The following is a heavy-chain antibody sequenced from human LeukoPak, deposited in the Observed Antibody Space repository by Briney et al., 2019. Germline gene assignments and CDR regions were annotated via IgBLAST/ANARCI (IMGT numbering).Heavy chain of an antibody. V-gene: IGHV3-23*01. D-gene: IGHD3-10*01. J-gene: IGHJ4*02. CDR2: IIGSGVIQ. Sequence: GGSLRLSCAVSGFTFVNYAMTWVRQAPGKGLEWVSAIIGSGVIQYYTDSLKGGFSTSRDNFKSTLYLQMSSLRVEDTAIYYCAACHGSLTSYLNAADYWVQGTLVTVSS. CDR1: GFTFVNYA. CDR3: AACHGSLTSYLNAADY.